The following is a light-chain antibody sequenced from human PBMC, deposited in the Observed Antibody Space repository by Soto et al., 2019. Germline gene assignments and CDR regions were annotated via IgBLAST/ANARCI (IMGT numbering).Light chain of an antibody. CDR3: QQRSNWPLT. J-gene: IGKJ4*01. CDR1: QSVSSY. Sequence: EIVLTQSPATLSLSPGERATLSCRASQSVSSYLAWYQQKPGQAPRPLIYDASNRATGIPARFSGSGSGTDFTLTISSLEPKDFAVYYCQQRSNWPLTFGGGTKVDIK. CDR2: DAS. V-gene: IGKV3-11*01.